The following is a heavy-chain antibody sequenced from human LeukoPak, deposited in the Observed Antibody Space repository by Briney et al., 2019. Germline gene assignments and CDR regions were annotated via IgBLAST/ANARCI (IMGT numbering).Heavy chain of an antibody. Sequence: PSETLSLTCTVSGGSISSSSYYWGWIRQPPGKGLEWIGSIYYSGSTYYNPSLKSRVTISVDTSKNQFSLKLSSVTAADTAVYYCATLPLKRGDRLFDYWGQGTLVTVSS. V-gene: IGHV4-39*07. CDR2: IYYSGST. CDR1: GGSISSSSYY. J-gene: IGHJ4*02. CDR3: ATLPLKRGDRLFDY. D-gene: IGHD4-17*01.